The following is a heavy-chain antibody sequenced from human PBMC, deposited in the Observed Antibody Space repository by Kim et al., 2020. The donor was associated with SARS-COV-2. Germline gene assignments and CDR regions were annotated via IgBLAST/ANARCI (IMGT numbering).Heavy chain of an antibody. CDR3: ARSVAGGDYWVDP. V-gene: IGHV3-21*01. CDR1: GFIFSAYG. D-gene: IGHD6-19*01. CDR2: ISSGSSSI. Sequence: GGSLRLSCAASGFIFSAYGMHWVRQAPGKGLQWVSFISSGSSSIHYADSVKGRFTISRDNAKNSLYLQLNSLRAEDTAVYYCARSVAGGDYWVDPWGQGT. J-gene: IGHJ5*02.